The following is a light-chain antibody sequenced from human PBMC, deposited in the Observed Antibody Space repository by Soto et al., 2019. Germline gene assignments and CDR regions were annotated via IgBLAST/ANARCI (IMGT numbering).Light chain of an antibody. J-gene: IGKJ1*01. CDR2: AAS. V-gene: IGKV1-39*01. CDR1: QSISSY. CDR3: QQSYSTPCT. Sequence: DIQMTQSPSSLSASVVDRVTITCRASQSISSYLNWYQQKPGKAPKLLIYAASSLQSGVPSRFSGSGSGTDFTLTISSLQPEDFATYYCQQSYSTPCTFGQGTKVDIK.